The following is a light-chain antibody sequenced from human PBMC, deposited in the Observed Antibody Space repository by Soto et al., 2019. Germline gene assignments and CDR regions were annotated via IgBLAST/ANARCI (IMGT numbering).Light chain of an antibody. CDR2: GND. Sequence: QSVLTQPPSASGTPGQWVTISCSGSSSNIGGNIVNWYQQLPGTAPKLLMFGNDQRPSWVPDRFSGSKSGTTASLAISGLQSEDEADYYCAAWDDSLNGVVFGGGTKLTVL. V-gene: IGLV1-44*01. CDR3: AAWDDSLNGVV. CDR1: SSNIGGNI. J-gene: IGLJ2*01.